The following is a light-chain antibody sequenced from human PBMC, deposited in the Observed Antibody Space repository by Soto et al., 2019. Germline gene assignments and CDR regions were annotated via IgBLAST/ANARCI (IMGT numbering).Light chain of an antibody. J-gene: IGKJ2*01. CDR1: QSVSSN. CDR3: QQYNKWPPNT. V-gene: IGKV3-15*01. CDR2: GAS. Sequence: DIVMTQSPATLSVSPGGRATLSCRASQSVSSNLAGYQQKPGQAPRLLIYGASTRATGSPARFIGSGSGTEFTLTISSLQSEDFAVYYCQQYNKWPPNTFGQGTKLEIK.